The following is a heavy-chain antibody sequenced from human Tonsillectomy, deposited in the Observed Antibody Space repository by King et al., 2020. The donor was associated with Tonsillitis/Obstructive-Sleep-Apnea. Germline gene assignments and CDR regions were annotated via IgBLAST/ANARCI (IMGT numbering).Heavy chain of an antibody. CDR1: GYTFTSFG. D-gene: IGHD2-21*01. Sequence: VQLVESGAEVKKPGASVKFSCKASGYTFTSFGINWVRQAPGQGLEWMGWISTYNGNINFAQKLQGRVTMTSDTSTSTAYMELWSLRSDDTAVYYCAREPYLTAFDIWGQGSMVTVSS. CDR2: ISTYNGNI. CDR3: AREPYLTAFDI. V-gene: IGHV1-18*01. J-gene: IGHJ3*02.